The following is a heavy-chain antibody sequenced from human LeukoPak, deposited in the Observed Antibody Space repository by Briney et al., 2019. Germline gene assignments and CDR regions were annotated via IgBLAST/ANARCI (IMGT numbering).Heavy chain of an antibody. CDR2: IKSKTDGGTT. CDR1: GFTFSSYA. D-gene: IGHD1-26*01. CDR3: TTPVGATGGGDY. V-gene: IGHV3-15*01. Sequence: PGGSLRLSCAASGFTFSSYAMSWVRQAPGKGLEWVGRIKSKTDGGTTDYAAPVKGRFTISRDDSKNTLYLQMNSLKTEDTAVYYCTTPVGATGGGDYWGQGTLVTVSS. J-gene: IGHJ4*02.